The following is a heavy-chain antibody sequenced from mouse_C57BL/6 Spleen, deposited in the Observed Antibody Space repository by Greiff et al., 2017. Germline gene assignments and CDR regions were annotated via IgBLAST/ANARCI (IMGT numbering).Heavy chain of an antibody. CDR1: GYSFTSYY. J-gene: IGHJ4*01. V-gene: IGHV1-66*01. CDR3: ARLGYDAMDY. CDR2: IFPGSGNT. Sequence: VQRVESGPELVKPGASVKISCKASGYSFTSYYIHWVKQRPGQGLEWIGWIFPGSGNTKYNEKFKGKATLTADTSSSTAYMQLSSLTSEDSAVYYCARLGYDAMDYWGKGTSVTVSS.